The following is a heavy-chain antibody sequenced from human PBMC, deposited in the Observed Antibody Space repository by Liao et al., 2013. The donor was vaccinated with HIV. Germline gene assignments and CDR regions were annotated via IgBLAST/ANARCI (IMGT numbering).Heavy chain of an antibody. CDR2: IYYNGGT. V-gene: IGHV4-59*01. CDR1: GGSISSFY. Sequence: QVRLQESGPGLVKPSETLSLTCTVSGGSISSFYWSWIRQPPGKGLEWIGYIYYNGGTNYSPSLKSRVTMSVDTSKNQFSLSLNSVTAADTAVYYCAGGSDFDNWGQGALVTVSS. CDR3: AGGSDFDN. J-gene: IGHJ4*02.